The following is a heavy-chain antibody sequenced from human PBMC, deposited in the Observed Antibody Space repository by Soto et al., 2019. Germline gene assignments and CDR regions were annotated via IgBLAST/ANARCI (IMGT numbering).Heavy chain of an antibody. CDR2: ISAYNGNT. CDR3: ARDPAPHCYGSGSDWFDP. CDR1: GYTFSDYY. V-gene: IGHV1-18*04. J-gene: IGHJ5*02. Sequence: GASVKVSCKASGYTFSDYYMPSVRQAPGQGLEWMGWISAYNGNTNYAQKLQGRVTMTTDTSTSTAYMELRSLRSDDTAVYYCARDPAPHCYGSGSDWFDPWGQGTLVTVSS. D-gene: IGHD3-10*01.